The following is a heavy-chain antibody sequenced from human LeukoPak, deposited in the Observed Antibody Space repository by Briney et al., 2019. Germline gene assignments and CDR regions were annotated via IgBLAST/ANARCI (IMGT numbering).Heavy chain of an antibody. V-gene: IGHV3-30*04. D-gene: IGHD3-22*01. CDR2: ISDDGRSK. J-gene: IGHJ4*02. CDR1: GFTFSSYA. CDR3: ARGFPHYYDSSGIKFDY. Sequence: GGSLRLSCAASGFTFSSYALHWVRQAPGKGLEWVAVISDDGRSKKYADPVKGRFTISKDNSKNTLYLQMNSLRAEDTALYYCARGFPHYYDSSGIKFDYWGQGTLVTVSS.